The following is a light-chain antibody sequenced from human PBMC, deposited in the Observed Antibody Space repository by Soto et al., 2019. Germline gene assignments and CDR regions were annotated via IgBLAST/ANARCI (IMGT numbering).Light chain of an antibody. CDR1: SGHSSYI. J-gene: IGLJ3*02. Sequence: QAVVTQSSSASASLGSSVKLTCTLSSGHSSYIIAWHQQQPGKAPRYLMKLEGSGSYNKGSGVPDRFSGSSSGADRYLTISNLQFEDEADYYCETWDSNTRVFSGGTKVTVL. V-gene: IGLV4-60*02. CDR3: ETWDSNTRV. CDR2: LEGSGSY.